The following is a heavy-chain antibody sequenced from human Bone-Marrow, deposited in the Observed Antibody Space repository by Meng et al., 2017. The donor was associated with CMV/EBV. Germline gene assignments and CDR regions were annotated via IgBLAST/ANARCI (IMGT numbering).Heavy chain of an antibody. CDR1: GFTFSSYA. Sequence: GGSLRLSCAASGFTFSSYAMSWVRQAPGKGLEWVSAISGSGGSTYYADSVKGRFTISRDNSKNTLYLQMNSLRAEDTAVYYCARHDYVWGSYRLYYGMDVWGQGTTVTVYS. CDR2: ISGSGGST. V-gene: IGHV3-23*01. CDR3: ARHDYVWGSYRLYYGMDV. J-gene: IGHJ6*01. D-gene: IGHD3-16*02.